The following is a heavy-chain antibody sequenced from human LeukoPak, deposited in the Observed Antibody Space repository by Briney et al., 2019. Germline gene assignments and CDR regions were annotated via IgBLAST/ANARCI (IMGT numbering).Heavy chain of an antibody. CDR2: ISGGGGST. V-gene: IGHV3-23*01. CDR1: GFSFSSYG. J-gene: IGHJ4*02. D-gene: IGHD3-22*01. Sequence: GGSLRLSCAASGFSFSSYGMTWVRQAPGKGLEWVSSISGGGGSTNSADSVKGRFTISRDNSKNTLYLQMNSLRAEDTAVYYCAKSSYYDSSGYYREYYFDHWGQGALVTVSS. CDR3: AKSSYYDSSGYYREYYFDH.